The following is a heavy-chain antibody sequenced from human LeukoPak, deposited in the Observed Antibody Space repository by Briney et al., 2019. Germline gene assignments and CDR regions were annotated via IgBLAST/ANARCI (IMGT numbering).Heavy chain of an antibody. CDR2: ISGSGGST. CDR1: GFTFSSYA. Sequence: PGGSLRLSCAASGFTFSSYAMSWVRQAPGKGLEWVSAISGSGGSTYYADSVKGRFTISRDNSKNTLYLQMNSLRAEDTAVYYCAKVGEEWLRLGSFDFWGQGTLVTVSS. D-gene: IGHD5-12*01. J-gene: IGHJ4*02. CDR3: AKVGEEWLRLGSFDF. V-gene: IGHV3-23*01.